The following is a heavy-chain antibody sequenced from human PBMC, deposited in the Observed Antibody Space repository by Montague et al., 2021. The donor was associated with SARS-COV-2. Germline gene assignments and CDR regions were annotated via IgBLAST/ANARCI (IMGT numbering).Heavy chain of an antibody. Sequence: SLSLSWSASGFTFSGYGMSWVRQAPGMGLEWVSGFDNDGDSTYYTNSVKGRFTISRDIYKNTPYLQMNSLTAEDTAVYYCAKIVFQGGSNVFDNWGQGTLVTVSS. D-gene: IGHD5-24*01. CDR2: FDNDGDST. CDR3: AKIVFQGGSNVFDN. V-gene: IGHV3-23*01. J-gene: IGHJ4*02. CDR1: GFTFSGYG.